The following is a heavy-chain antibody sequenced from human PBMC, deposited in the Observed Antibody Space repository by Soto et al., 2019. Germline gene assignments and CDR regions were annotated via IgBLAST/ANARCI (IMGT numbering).Heavy chain of an antibody. Sequence: SETLSLTCAVYGGSFSGYYWSWIRQPPGKGLEWIGEINHSGSTNYNPSLKSRVTISVDTSKNQFSLKLSSVTAADTAVYYCARGNGGSSSWYRNYYYMDVWGKGTTVTVSS. CDR3: ARGNGGSSSWYRNYYYMDV. J-gene: IGHJ6*03. D-gene: IGHD6-13*01. V-gene: IGHV4-34*01. CDR1: GGSFSGYY. CDR2: INHSGST.